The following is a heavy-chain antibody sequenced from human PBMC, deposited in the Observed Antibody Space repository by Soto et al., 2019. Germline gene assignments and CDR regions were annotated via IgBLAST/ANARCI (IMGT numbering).Heavy chain of an antibody. CDR3: ALYLPGADGVGY. J-gene: IGHJ4*02. Sequence: SETLSLTCAVSGGSISSGGYSWSWIRQPPGKGLEWIGYIYHSGSTYYNPSLKSRVTISVDRSKNQFSLKLSSVTAADTAVYYCALYLPGADGVGYWGQGTLVTVSS. CDR1: GGSISSGGYS. D-gene: IGHD2-2*01. CDR2: IYHSGST. V-gene: IGHV4-30-2*01.